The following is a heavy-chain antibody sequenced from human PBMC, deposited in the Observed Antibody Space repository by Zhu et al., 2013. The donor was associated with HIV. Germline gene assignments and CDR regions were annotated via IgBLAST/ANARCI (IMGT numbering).Heavy chain of an antibody. J-gene: IGHJ6*02. V-gene: IGHV1-69*01. Sequence: QVQLVQSGAEVKKPGSSVKVSCKASGGTFSSYAISWVRQAPGQGLEWMGGIIPIFGTANYAQKFQGRVTITADESTSTAYMELSSLRSEDTAVYYCARDHSLFLLVGATKENYYYYGMDVWGQGTTVTVSS. CDR3: ARDHSLFLLVGATKENYYYYGMDV. D-gene: IGHD1-26*01. CDR1: GGTFSSYA. CDR2: IIPIFGTA.